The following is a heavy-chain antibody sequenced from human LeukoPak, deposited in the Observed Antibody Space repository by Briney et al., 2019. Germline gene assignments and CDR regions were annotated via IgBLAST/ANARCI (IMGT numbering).Heavy chain of an antibody. Sequence: SETLSLTCTVSGYSISSSYYWSWIRQPPGKGLEWIGYIYYSGSTNYNPSLKSRVTISVDTSKNQFSLKLSSVTAADTAVYYCARGRYGSGSYIDWFDPWGQGTLVTVSS. CDR1: GYSISSSYY. D-gene: IGHD3-10*01. J-gene: IGHJ5*02. V-gene: IGHV4-61*01. CDR3: ARGRYGSGSYIDWFDP. CDR2: IYYSGST.